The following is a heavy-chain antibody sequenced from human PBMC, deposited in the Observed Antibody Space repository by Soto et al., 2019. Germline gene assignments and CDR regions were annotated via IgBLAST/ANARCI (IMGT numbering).Heavy chain of an antibody. CDR3: ASGITIFGTYYYYYGMDV. J-gene: IGHJ6*02. Sequence: GGSLRLSCAASGFTFSSYSMNWVRQAPGKGLEWVSSISSSSSYIYYADSVKGRFTISRDNAKNSLYLQMNSLRAEDTAVYYCASGITIFGTYYYYYGMDVWGQGTTVTVSS. CDR2: ISSSSSYI. D-gene: IGHD3-3*01. V-gene: IGHV3-21*01. CDR1: GFTFSSYS.